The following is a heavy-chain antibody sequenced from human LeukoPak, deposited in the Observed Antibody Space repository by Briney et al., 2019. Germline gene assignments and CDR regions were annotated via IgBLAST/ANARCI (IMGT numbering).Heavy chain of an antibody. CDR1: GGSVSSGSYY. Sequence: SETLSLTCTVSGGSVSSGSYYWSWIRQPPGKGLEWIGYIYYSGSTNYNPSLKSRVTISVDTSKNQFSLKLSSVTAADTAVYYCARDTSFIAAAGIANWFDPWGQGTLVTVSS. D-gene: IGHD6-13*01. J-gene: IGHJ5*02. V-gene: IGHV4-61*01. CDR2: IYYSGST. CDR3: ARDTSFIAAAGIANWFDP.